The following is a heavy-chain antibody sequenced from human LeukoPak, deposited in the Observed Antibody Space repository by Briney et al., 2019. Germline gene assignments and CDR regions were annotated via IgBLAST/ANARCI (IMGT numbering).Heavy chain of an antibody. CDR2: IKQDGSEK. Sequence: GGSLRLSCAASGFTFSSYWMSWVRQAPGKGLEWVANIKQDGSEKYYVDSVKGRFTISRDNAKNSLYLQMNSLRAEDTAVYYCASDYYYDSSGSPPFDYWGQGTLVTVSS. D-gene: IGHD3-22*01. J-gene: IGHJ4*02. CDR3: ASDYYYDSSGSPPFDY. CDR1: GFTFSSYW. V-gene: IGHV3-7*01.